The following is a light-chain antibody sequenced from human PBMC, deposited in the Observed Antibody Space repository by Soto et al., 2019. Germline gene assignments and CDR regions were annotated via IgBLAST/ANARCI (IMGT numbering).Light chain of an antibody. V-gene: IGKV1-5*03. CDR2: KAS. CDR3: QQYSRYSIT. Sequence: DIPMTQSPSTLSASVGDRVTITCRASQTISYWLAWYQQKPGKVPTVLIYKASTLESGVPSRFSGSGSGTEFTLTISSLQPDDFATYYCQQYSRYSITFGGGTKVEMK. J-gene: IGKJ4*01. CDR1: QTISYW.